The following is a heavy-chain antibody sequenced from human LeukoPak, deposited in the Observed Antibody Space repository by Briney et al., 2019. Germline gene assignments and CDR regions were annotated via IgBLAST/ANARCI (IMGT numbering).Heavy chain of an antibody. CDR1: GFTFSSYG. Sequence: GGSLRLSCAASGFTFSSYGMHWVRQAPGKGLEWVAVIWYDGSNKYYADSVKGRFTISRDNSKNTLYLQMNSLRAEDTAVYYCASAEWPYGGFDYWGQGTLVTVSS. J-gene: IGHJ4*02. V-gene: IGHV3-33*01. CDR3: ASAEWPYGGFDY. CDR2: IWYDGSNK. D-gene: IGHD3-3*01.